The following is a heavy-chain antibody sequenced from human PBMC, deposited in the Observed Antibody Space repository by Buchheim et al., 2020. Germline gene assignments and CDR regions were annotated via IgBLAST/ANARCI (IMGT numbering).Heavy chain of an antibody. D-gene: IGHD6-6*01. CDR2: ISYDGSNK. Sequence: VQLVESGGGLVQPGGSLRLSCAASGFTFSSYGMHWVRQAPGKGLEWVAVISYDGSNKYYADSVKGRFTISRDNSKNTLYLQMNSLRAEDTAVYYCALLEYSSSSGDYWGQGTL. CDR3: ALLEYSSSSGDY. V-gene: IGHV3-30*03. CDR1: GFTFSSYG. J-gene: IGHJ4*02.